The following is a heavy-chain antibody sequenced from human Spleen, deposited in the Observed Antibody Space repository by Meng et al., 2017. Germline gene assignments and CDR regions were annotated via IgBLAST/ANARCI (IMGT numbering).Heavy chain of an antibody. V-gene: IGHV4-34*01. CDR2: INHSGST. Sequence: QVQLQQWGAGLLKQSETLSLTFPVYGWSFSGYYWSWIRQPPGKGLEWIGEINHSGSTNYNPSLKSRVTISVDTSKNQFSLKLSSVTAADTAVYYCARVAYRWGGDCSYFDYWGQGTLVTVSS. D-gene: IGHD2-21*02. CDR1: GWSFSGYY. CDR3: ARVAYRWGGDCSYFDY. J-gene: IGHJ4*02.